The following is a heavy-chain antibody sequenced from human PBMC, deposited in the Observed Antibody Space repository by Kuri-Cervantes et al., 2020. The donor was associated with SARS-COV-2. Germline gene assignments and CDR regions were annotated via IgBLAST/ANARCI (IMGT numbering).Heavy chain of an antibody. CDR3: ARLWGTNDAFDI. D-gene: IGHD7-27*01. CDR1: GGTFSSYA. V-gene: IGHV1-18*01. Sequence: ASVKVSCKASGGTFSSYAISWVRQAPGQGLEWMGWISAYNGNTSYAQKLQGRVTMTTDTSTSTAYMELRSLRSDDTAVYYCARLWGTNDAFDIWGQGTMVTVSS. J-gene: IGHJ3*02. CDR2: ISAYNGNT.